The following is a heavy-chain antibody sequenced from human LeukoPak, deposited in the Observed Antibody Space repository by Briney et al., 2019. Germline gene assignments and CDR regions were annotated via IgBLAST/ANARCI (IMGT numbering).Heavy chain of an antibody. CDR3: ARPRGIYYDSTR. V-gene: IGHV4-34*01. CDR2: INHSGST. J-gene: IGHJ4*02. Sequence: SETLSLTCAVYGGSFSGYYWSWIRQPPGKGLEWIGEINHSGSTNYNPSLKSRVTISVDTSKNQFSLKLSSVTAADTAVYYCARPRGIYYDSTRWGQGTLVTVSS. D-gene: IGHD3-22*01. CDR1: GGSFSGYY.